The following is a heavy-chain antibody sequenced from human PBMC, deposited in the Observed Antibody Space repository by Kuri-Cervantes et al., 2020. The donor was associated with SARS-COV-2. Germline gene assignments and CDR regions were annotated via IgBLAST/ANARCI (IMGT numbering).Heavy chain of an antibody. CDR1: GYTFTGYY. D-gene: IGHD5-18*01. CDR3: ARDCTSFGYSYGHAFDI. CDR2: INPNSGGT. J-gene: IGHJ3*02. Sequence: ASVKVSCKASGYTFTGYYMHWVRQAPGQGLEWMGWINPNSGGTNYAQKFQGRVTMTRDTSISTAYMELSRLRSDDTAVYYCARDCTSFGYSYGHAFDIWAKGQWSPSPQ. V-gene: IGHV1-2*02.